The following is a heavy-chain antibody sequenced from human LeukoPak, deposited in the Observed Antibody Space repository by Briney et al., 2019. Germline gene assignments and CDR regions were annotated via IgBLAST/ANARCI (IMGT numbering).Heavy chain of an antibody. CDR3: ARESLTWLQSRTSWFDP. J-gene: IGHJ5*02. CDR1: AYTFTAYY. V-gene: IGHV1-2*02. CDR2: INPNNGGT. Sequence: ASVKVSCKASAYTFTAYYIHWVRQAPGQGLEWMGWINPNNGGTNYAQKFQGRVTMTRDTSISTAYMELSRLRSDDTAVYYCARESLTWLQSRTSWFDPWGQGTLVTVSS. D-gene: IGHD5-24*01.